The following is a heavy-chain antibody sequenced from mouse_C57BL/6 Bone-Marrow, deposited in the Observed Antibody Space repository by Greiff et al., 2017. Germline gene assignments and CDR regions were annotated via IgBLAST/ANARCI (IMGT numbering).Heavy chain of an antibody. CDR1: GYTFTSYW. D-gene: IGHD1-1*01. J-gene: IGHJ4*01. CDR2: IDPSDSYT. Sequence: QVQLQQPGAELVRPGTSVKLSCKASGYTFTSYWMHWVKQRPGQGLEWIGVIDPSDSYTNYNQKFKGKATLTVDTSSSTAYMQLSSLTSVDSAVXYCARSDYYGSIPYAMDYWGQGTSVTVSS. V-gene: IGHV1-59*01. CDR3: ARSDYYGSIPYAMDY.